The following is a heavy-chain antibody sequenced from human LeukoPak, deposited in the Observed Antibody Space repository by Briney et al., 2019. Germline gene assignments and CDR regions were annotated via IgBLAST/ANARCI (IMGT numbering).Heavy chain of an antibody. CDR3: ARTHPYDFWSGYYTN. Sequence: GESLQISCQGSGYNFTSYWIGWGRQVPGKGVEWMGIIYPGESDTRNSTSFQGQVTISADKSSSTSYLQWSSLKASDTAMYYCARTHPYDFWSGYYTNWGQGTLVTVSS. V-gene: IGHV5-51*01. D-gene: IGHD3-3*01. CDR1: GYNFTSYW. CDR2: IYPGESDT. J-gene: IGHJ4*02.